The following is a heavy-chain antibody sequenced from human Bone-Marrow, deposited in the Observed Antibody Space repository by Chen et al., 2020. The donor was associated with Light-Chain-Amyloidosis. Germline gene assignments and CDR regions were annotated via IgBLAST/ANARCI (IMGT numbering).Heavy chain of an antibody. CDR2: IIPILGTA. CDR1: GGTFNTYA. Sequence: QVQLVQSGAEVKKPGSSVTVSCKASGGTFNTYAINWVRQAPGQELEWMGGIIPILGTASYAQKFQGRVTITADEASSTAYMELSSLTSGDTAVYYCAEGPYSNLGYWGQGTLVTVSS. V-gene: IGHV1-69*01. J-gene: IGHJ4*02. D-gene: IGHD4-4*01. CDR3: AEGPYSNLGY.